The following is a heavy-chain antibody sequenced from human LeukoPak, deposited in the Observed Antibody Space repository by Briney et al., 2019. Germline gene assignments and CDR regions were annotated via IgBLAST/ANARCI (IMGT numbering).Heavy chain of an antibody. CDR3: ARWGVTAIFAIDP. Sequence: PSETLSLTCAVSGGSISSGGYSWSWIRQPPGQGLEWIGYIYHSGSTYYNPSLKSRVTISVDRSKNQFSLKLSSVTAADTAVYYCARWGVTAIFAIDPWGQGTLVTVSS. J-gene: IGHJ5*02. D-gene: IGHD2-21*02. CDR2: IYHSGST. CDR1: GGSISSGGYS. V-gene: IGHV4-30-2*01.